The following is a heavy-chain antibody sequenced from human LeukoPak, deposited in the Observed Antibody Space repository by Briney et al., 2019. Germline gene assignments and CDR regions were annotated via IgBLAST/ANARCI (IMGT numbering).Heavy chain of an antibody. D-gene: IGHD3-10*01. CDR3: ARGVARNYYGSGSPLGY. V-gene: IGHV4-34*01. Sequence: SETLSLTCAVYGGSFSGYYWSWIRQPPGKGLEWIGEINHSGSTNYNPSLKSRVTISVDTSKNQFSLKLSSVTAADTAMYYCARGVARNYYGSGSPLGYWGQGTLVTVSS. CDR1: GGSFSGYY. J-gene: IGHJ4*02. CDR2: INHSGST.